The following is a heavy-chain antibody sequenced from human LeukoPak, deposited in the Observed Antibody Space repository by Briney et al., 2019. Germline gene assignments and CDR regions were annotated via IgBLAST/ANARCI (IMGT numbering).Heavy chain of an antibody. D-gene: IGHD3-3*01. CDR1: DGSISSGSYY. CDR2: IYTSGGP. J-gene: IGHJ6*03. V-gene: IGHV4-61*02. Sequence: SSETLSLTCTVSDGSISSGSYYWSWIRQPAGKGLEWVGRIYTSGGPNYNPSLKSRVTISVDTSKNQFSLKLTSVTAADTAVYYCARGRTIFGAYYYYMDVWGKGTTATVSS. CDR3: ARGRTIFGAYYYYMDV.